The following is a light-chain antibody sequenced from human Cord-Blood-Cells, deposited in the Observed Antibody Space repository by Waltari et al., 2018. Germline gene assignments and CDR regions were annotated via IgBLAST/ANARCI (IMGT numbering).Light chain of an antibody. CDR3: QQYYSYPRA. CDR1: QGISSY. Sequence: AIRMTQSPSSLSASTGDRVTITCRASQGISSYLAWYQQKPGKAPKLLIYAASTLQSGVPARFSGSGSVTAFTLTISCLQSEDFATFFCQQYYSYPRAFGQGTKVEIK. CDR2: AAS. V-gene: IGKV1-8*01. J-gene: IGKJ1*01.